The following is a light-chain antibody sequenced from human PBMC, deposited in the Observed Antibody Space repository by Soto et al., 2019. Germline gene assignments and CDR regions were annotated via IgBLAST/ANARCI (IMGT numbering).Light chain of an antibody. J-gene: IGKJ1*01. V-gene: IGKV1D-16*01. Sequence: EIQRTQSPSSVSASVGARVTITCRSSQCISTWLAWYQHKXWNAPNLLIYGASNLHSGVPSRFSGSGSGKDSTLTIKSLQADDFATYSCQLYHIYSRTFGQGTRVDMK. CDR1: QCISTW. CDR3: QLYHIYSRT. CDR2: GAS.